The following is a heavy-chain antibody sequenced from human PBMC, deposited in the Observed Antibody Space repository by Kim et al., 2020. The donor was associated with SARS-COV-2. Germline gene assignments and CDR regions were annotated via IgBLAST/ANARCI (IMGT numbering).Heavy chain of an antibody. CDR2: IYYSGST. V-gene: IGHV4-39*01. D-gene: IGHD3-16*02. J-gene: IGHJ4*02. CDR1: GGSISSSSYY. CDR3: ARGNIMITFGGVIVIGGDQYYFDY. Sequence: SETLSLTCTVSGGSISSSSYYWGWIRQPPGKGLEWIGSIYYSGSTYYNPSLKSRVTISVDTSKNQFSLKLSSVTAADTAVYYCARGNIMITFGGVIVIGGDQYYFDYWGQGTLVTVSS.